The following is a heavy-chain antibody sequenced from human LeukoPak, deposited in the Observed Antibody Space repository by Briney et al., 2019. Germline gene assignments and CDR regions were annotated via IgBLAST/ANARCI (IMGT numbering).Heavy chain of an antibody. CDR1: GFTLSSNY. V-gene: IGHV3-53*01. CDR2: IYSGGTT. Sequence: PGGSLRLSCAASGFTLSSNYMSWVRQAPGKGLEWVSVIYSGGTTYYSDSVKGRFTISRDNSKNTLYLQMNSLRAEDTAVYYCARGPVTRFEIWGQGTMVTVSS. D-gene: IGHD4-17*01. CDR3: ARGPVTRFEI. J-gene: IGHJ3*02.